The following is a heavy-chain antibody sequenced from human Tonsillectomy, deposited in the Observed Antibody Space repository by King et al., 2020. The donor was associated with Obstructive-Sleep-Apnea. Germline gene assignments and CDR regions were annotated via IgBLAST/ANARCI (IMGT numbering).Heavy chain of an antibody. D-gene: IGHD6-19*01. V-gene: IGHV4-59*01. J-gene: IGHJ3*02. CDR1: GGSISNYY. CDR3: ARPYSSGWSWGERAYDI. Sequence: QVQLQESGPGLVKPSETLSLTCTVSGGSISNYYWTWIRQPPWKGLEWIGYIYYSGSTSYNPSLKSRVTISIDTSKNQFSLKLSSVTAADTAVYYCARPYSSGWSWGERAYDIWGQGTLVTVSA. CDR2: IYYSGST.